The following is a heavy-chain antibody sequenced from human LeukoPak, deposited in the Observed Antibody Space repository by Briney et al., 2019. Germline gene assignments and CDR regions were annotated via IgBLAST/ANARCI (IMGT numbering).Heavy chain of an antibody. CDR1: GYTFTAYY. D-gene: IGHD6-19*01. CDR2: MNPNSGGT. Sequence: ALVKVSCKTSGYTFTAYYIHWLRQAPGQGLEWMGWMNPNSGGTKYAQTFQGRVTLTRDTSISTAYLELSSLTSDDTAVYFCARQGSNSSGWYPVDDWGQGTLVTVSS. CDR3: ARQGSNSSGWYPVDD. J-gene: IGHJ4*02. V-gene: IGHV1-2*02.